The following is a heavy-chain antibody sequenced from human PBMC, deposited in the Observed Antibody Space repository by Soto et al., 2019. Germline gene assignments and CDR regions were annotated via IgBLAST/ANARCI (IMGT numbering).Heavy chain of an antibody. D-gene: IGHD3-22*01. CDR3: ARDLGRYDSSGYYYFSDY. CDR1: GYTFTSYG. CDR2: ISAYNGNT. J-gene: IGHJ4*02. Sequence: ASVKVFCKASGYTFTSYGISWVRQAPGQGLEWMGWISAYNGNTNYAQKLQGRVTMTTDTSTSTAYMELRSLRSDDTAVYYCARDLGRYDSSGYYYFSDYWGQGTQVTVSS. V-gene: IGHV1-18*01.